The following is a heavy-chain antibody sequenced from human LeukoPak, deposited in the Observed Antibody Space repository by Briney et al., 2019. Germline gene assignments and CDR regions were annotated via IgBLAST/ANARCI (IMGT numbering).Heavy chain of an antibody. V-gene: IGHV5-51*01. CDR3: ARSSVNWFDP. CDR2: IYPGDSAT. Sequence: GESLKISCKGSGYRFANYWIGWVRQMPGKGLEWMGIIYPGDSATRYSPSFQGQVTISADKFVSTAYLQWSSLKASDTAIYYCARSSVNWFDPWGQGTLVSVSS. D-gene: IGHD3-3*01. CDR1: GYRFANYW. J-gene: IGHJ5*02.